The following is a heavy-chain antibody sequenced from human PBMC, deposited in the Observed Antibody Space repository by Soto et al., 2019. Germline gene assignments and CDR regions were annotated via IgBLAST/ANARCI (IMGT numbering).Heavy chain of an antibody. Sequence: SETLSLSCAVDGGSFSGYYWTWIRQPPGTGLEWIGEINHSGSTNYNPSLKSRVTISVDTSKNQFSLKLTSVTAADTAVYYCATDKITGLFDYWGQGTLVT. D-gene: IGHD3-10*01. V-gene: IGHV4-34*01. CDR1: GGSFSGYY. CDR2: INHSGST. J-gene: IGHJ4*02. CDR3: ATDKITGLFDY.